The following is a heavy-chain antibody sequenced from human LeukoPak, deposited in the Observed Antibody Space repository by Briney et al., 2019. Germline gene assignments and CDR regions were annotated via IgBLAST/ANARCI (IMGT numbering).Heavy chain of an antibody. J-gene: IGHJ4*02. CDR1: GGSISSSSYY. CDR2: IYYSGST. Sequence: SETLSLTCTVSGGSISSSSYYWGWIRQPPGKGLEWIGSIYYSGSTYYNPSLKSRVTISVDTSKNQFSLKLSSVTAADTAVYYCARDLANCSGGSCSDYWGQGTLVTASS. V-gene: IGHV4-39*02. CDR3: ARDLANCSGGSCSDY. D-gene: IGHD2-15*01.